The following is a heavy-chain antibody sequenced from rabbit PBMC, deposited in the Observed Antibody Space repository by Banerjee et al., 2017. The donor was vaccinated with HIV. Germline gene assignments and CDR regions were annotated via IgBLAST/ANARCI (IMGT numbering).Heavy chain of an antibody. D-gene: IGHD4-1*01. CDR2: INTSSGNT. Sequence: QEQLEESGGDLVKPEGSLTLTCTASGFSFSNKYVMCWVRQAPGRGLEWIACINTSSGNTVFGSWAKGRFTIYKTASTPVPLQTTSLTDADTATYFCAREMAGVTGWNFGLGGQRTLVTGS. CDR1: GFSFSNKYV. V-gene: IGHV1S45*01. J-gene: IGHJ4*01. CDR3: AREMAGVTGWNFGL.